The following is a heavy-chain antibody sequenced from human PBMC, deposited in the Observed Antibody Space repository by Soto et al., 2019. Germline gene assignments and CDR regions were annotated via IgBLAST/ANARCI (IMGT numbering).Heavy chain of an antibody. D-gene: IGHD6-19*01. J-gene: IGHJ6*02. CDR2: ISAYNGNT. V-gene: IGHV1-18*01. Sequence: QVQLVQSGAEVKKPGASVKVSCKASGYTFPSYGIIWVRQAPGQGLEWMGWISAYNGNTNYAQELQGRVTMTTDTFTSTAYMELRSLRSDEAAVYYCTRGYQQWKDRGYYDMDVWGQRTKVIVS. CDR3: TRGYQQWKDRGYYDMDV. CDR1: GYTFPSYG.